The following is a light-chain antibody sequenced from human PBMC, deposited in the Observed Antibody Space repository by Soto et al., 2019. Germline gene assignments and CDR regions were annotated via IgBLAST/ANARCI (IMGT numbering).Light chain of an antibody. J-gene: IGKJ2*01. CDR3: QQSYTTPVYS. CDR2: AAS. CDR1: QGISSY. V-gene: IGKV1-8*01. Sequence: AIRMTQSPSSFSASTGDRVTITCRASQGISSYLAWYQQKPGEAPKLLIYAASNLQSGVPSRFSGSGSGTDFTLTISSLQPEDFATYFCQQSYTTPVYSFGQGTKVEIK.